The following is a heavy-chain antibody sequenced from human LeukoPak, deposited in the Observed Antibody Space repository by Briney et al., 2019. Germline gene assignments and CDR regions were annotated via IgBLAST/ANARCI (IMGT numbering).Heavy chain of an antibody. J-gene: IGHJ4*02. V-gene: IGHV3-53*01. Sequence: PGGSLRLSCAASGFTVSSNYMSWVRQAPGKGLEWVSVIYSGGSTYYADSVKGRFTISRDNSKNTLYLQMNSLRAEDTAVYYCARALYYYDSGGYIDYWGQGTLATVSS. CDR3: ARALYYYDSGGYIDY. CDR2: IYSGGST. CDR1: GFTVSSNY. D-gene: IGHD3-22*01.